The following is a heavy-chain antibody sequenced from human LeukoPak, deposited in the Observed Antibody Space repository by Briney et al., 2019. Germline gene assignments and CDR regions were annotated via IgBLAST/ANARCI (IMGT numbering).Heavy chain of an antibody. CDR1: GFTFSSYG. V-gene: IGHV3-30*18. CDR3: AKAVGGSSSWRFDY. D-gene: IGHD6-13*01. CDR2: ISYDGSNK. Sequence: PGGSLRLSCAASGFTFSSYGMHWVRQAPGKGLEWVAVISYDGSNKYYADSVKGRFTISRDNSKNTLYLQMNSLRAEDTAVYYCAKAVGGSSSWRFDYWGQGILVTVSS. J-gene: IGHJ4*02.